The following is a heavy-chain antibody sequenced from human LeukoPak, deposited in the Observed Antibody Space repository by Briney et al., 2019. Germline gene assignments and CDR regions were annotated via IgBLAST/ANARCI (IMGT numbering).Heavy chain of an antibody. CDR3: ARGSWEFDY. CDR1: GGSISSYY. V-gene: IGHV4-59*01. CDR2: IYYSGST. D-gene: IGHD6-13*01. J-gene: IGHJ4*02. Sequence: SETLSLTCTVSGGSISSYYWSWIRQPPGKGLEWIGYIYYSGSTNYNPSLKSRVTISVDTSKNQFSLKLSSATAADTTVYYCARGSWEFDYWGQGTLVTVSS.